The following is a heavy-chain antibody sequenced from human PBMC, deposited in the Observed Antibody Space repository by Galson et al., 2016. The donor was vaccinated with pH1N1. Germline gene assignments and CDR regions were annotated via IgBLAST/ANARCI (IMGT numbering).Heavy chain of an antibody. V-gene: IGHV3-9*02. CDR2: IYWSDSRT. CDR3: AKDILPVGLDY. CDR1: GLPSNDHA. D-gene: IGHD3-10*01. J-gene: IGHJ4*02. Sequence: SLRLSCAASGLPSNDHAMHWVRRIPGKGLEWVSGIYWSDSRTGYADSVKGRFTISRDSANNSLYLQMNSLRVGDTALYYCAKDILPVGLDYWSQGTQVTVSS.